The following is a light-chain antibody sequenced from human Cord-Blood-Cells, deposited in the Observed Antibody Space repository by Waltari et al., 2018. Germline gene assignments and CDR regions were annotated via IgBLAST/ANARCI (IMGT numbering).Light chain of an antibody. CDR2: AAS. CDR3: QQDSSVART. CDR1: QGIRSY. J-gene: IGKJ1*01. V-gene: IGKV1D-8*01. Sequence: VIWMTHSPYLLSAATGDRVTISCRMSQGIRSYLAWYQQKPGTAAELLSYAASTLQRGVPSRLSGCGSGTDFTIASSCLQSEEFATYYCQQDSSVARTFGQGPKVDIK.